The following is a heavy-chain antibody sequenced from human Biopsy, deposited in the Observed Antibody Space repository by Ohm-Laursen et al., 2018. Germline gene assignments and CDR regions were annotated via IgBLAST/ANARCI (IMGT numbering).Heavy chain of an antibody. CDR3: ARGYSRRVSIFEASIYWFDT. V-gene: IGHV1-8*01. CDR1: GYSFSTYD. D-gene: IGHD6-6*01. Sequence: ALVKVSCNASGYSFSTYDVNWVRQARGQGLEWMGWMIPSSGKTGYAQRFQGRVTLTMNTSISTAYMELSGLRSEDTAVYFCARGYSRRVSIFEASIYWFDTWGQGTLVTVSS. CDR2: MIPSSGKT. J-gene: IGHJ5*02.